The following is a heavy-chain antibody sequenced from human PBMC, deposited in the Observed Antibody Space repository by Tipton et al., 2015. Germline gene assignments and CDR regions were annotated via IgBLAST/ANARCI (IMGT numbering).Heavy chain of an antibody. J-gene: IGHJ4*02. CDR2: IYHGGST. CDR1: GDSISSSNW. D-gene: IGHD3-22*01. CDR3: AREVWYNDSTGYDY. V-gene: IGHV4-4*02. Sequence: TLSLTCSVSGDSISSSNWWSWVRQPPGKGLEWIGEIYHGGSTNYNPSLKSRVTMSVDTSKNQFSLHLSSVTAADTAVYYCAREVWYNDSTGYDYWGQGTLVTVSS.